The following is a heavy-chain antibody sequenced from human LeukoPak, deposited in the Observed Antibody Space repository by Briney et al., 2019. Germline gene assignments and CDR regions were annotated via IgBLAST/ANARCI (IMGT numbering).Heavy chain of an antibody. CDR3: TRDSDMVRGSSGTFDI. Sequence: PGRSLRLSCTASGFTFGDYAMSWVRQAPGKGLEWVGFIRSKAYGGTTEYAASVKGRFTISRDDSKSIAYLQMNSLKTEDTAVYYCTRDSDMVRGSSGTFDIWGQGTMVTVSS. V-gene: IGHV3-49*04. CDR2: IRSKAYGGTT. CDR1: GFTFGDYA. J-gene: IGHJ3*02. D-gene: IGHD3-10*01.